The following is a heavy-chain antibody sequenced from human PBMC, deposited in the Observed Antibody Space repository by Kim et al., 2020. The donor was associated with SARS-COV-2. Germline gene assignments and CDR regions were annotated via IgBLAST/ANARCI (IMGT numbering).Heavy chain of an antibody. CDR2: ISWNSGSI. D-gene: IGHD6-19*01. CDR3: AKDMGYSSGGIES. CDR1: GFIFDDYA. J-gene: IGHJ4*02. Sequence: GGSLRLSCAASGFIFDDYAMHWVRQAPGKGLEWVSGISWNSGSIGYADSVKGRFTISRDNAKNSLYLQMNSLRVEDTALYYCAKDMGYSSGGIESWGQGTLVTVSS. V-gene: IGHV3-9*01.